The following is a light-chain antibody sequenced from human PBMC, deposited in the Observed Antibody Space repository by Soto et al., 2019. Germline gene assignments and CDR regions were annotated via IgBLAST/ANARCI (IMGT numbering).Light chain of an antibody. Sequence: DLQMTQSPSSLSASVGDRVTVTCRASQSISTYLNWYQQKPGKDPTLLIYAASSLQSGVPSRFTGCRAGTDFTLNITSLQPEDFVTYYCRQSYRAPYTFCQGTKVE. J-gene: IGKJ2*01. V-gene: IGKV1-39*01. CDR3: RQSYRAPYT. CDR1: QSISTY. CDR2: AAS.